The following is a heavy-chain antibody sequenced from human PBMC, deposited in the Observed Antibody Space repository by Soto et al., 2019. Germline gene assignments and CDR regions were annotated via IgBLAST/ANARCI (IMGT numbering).Heavy chain of an antibody. J-gene: IGHJ4*02. D-gene: IGHD1-26*01. CDR2: ISSSGSTI. CDR1: GFTCSIYE. CDR3: ARASSGSYYGPYYFDY. V-gene: IGHV3-48*03. Sequence: LRLSCAASGFTCSIYEMNWVRQAPGKGLEWVSYISSSGSTIYYADSVKGRFTISRDNAKNSLYLKMNSLRAEDTAVYYCARASSGSYYGPYYFDYWGQGTLVTVSS.